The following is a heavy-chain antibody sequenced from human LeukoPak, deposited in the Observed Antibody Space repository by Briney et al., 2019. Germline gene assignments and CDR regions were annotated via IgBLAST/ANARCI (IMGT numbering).Heavy chain of an antibody. Sequence: SQTLSLTCAISGDSVSSNSAAWNWIRQSPSRGLEWLGRTYYRSKWYNGYAVSVKSRITINPDTSKSQFSLQLNSVTPEDTAVYYCAGTRYSGYGPPSDLLDYWGQGTLVTVSS. V-gene: IGHV6-1*01. D-gene: IGHD5-12*01. CDR3: AGTRYSGYGPPSDLLDY. CDR2: TYYRSKWYN. J-gene: IGHJ4*02. CDR1: GDSVSSNSAA.